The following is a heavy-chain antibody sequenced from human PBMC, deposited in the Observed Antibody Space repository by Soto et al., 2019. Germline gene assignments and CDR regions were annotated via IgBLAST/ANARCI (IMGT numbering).Heavy chain of an antibody. V-gene: IGHV1-18*01. J-gene: IGHJ4*02. CDR1: GYTFASYA. Sequence: QVQLVQSGAEVKKPGASVKVSCKASGYTFASYAISWMRQAPGQGLEWMGWISAYNGNTNYAQTLQGRVTMTTDTSTSTAYMELRTLRPVATAVYYCASDPPPPAYWGQGTLVTVSP. CDR2: ISAYNGNT. CDR3: ASDPPPPAY. D-gene: IGHD2-2*01.